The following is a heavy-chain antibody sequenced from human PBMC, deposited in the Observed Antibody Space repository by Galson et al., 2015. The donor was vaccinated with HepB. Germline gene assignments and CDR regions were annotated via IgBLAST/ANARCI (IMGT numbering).Heavy chain of an antibody. V-gene: IGHV3-23*01. J-gene: IGHJ4*02. D-gene: IGHD6-13*01. Sequence: SLRLSCAASGFTFSSYAMSWVRQAPGKGLKWVSGISGSGGSTYYADSVKGRFTISRDNSKNTLYLQMNSLRAEDTAVYYCAKMRGSGAAAGHFDYWGQGTLVTVSS. CDR2: ISGSGGST. CDR3: AKMRGSGAAAGHFDY. CDR1: GFTFSSYA.